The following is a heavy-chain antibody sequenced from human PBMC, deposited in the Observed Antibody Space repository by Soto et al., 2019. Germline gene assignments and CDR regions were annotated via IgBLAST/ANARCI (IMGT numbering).Heavy chain of an antibody. V-gene: IGHV4-39*07. Sequence: SETLSLTCTVSGGSISSGGYYWTWIRQHPGKGLEWIGSIYHSGSTYYNPSLKSRVTISVDRSKNQFSLKLSSVTAADTAVYYCASSHAGAHITAAVHWGQGTLVTVSS. CDR3: ASSHAGAHITAAVH. CDR1: GGSISSGGYY. D-gene: IGHD6-13*01. J-gene: IGHJ4*02. CDR2: IYHSGST.